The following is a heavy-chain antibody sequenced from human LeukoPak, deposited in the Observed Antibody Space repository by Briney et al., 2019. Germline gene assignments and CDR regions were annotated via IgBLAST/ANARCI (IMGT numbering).Heavy chain of an antibody. CDR1: GGSISSSNW. J-gene: IGHJ4*02. V-gene: IGHV4-4*02. D-gene: IGHD3-3*01. CDR2: IYHSGST. Sequence: SETLSLTCAVPGGSISSSNWWSWVRQPPGKGLEWIGEIYHSGSTNYNPSLKSRVTISVDKSKNQFSLKLSSVTAADTAVYYCARLRGSFWSGYYVDYWGQGTLVTVSS. CDR3: ARLRGSFWSGYYVDY.